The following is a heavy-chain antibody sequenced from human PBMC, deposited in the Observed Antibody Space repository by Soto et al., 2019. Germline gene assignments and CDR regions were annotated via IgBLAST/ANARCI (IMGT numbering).Heavy chain of an antibody. CDR1: SGSISSSNW. CDR2: IYHSGST. J-gene: IGHJ4*02. Sequence: PSETLSLTCAVSSGSISSSNWWSWVRQPPGKGLEWIGEIYHSGSTNYNPSLKSRVTISVDKSKNQFSLKLSSVTAADTAVYYCARVKRGYGDYYFDYWGQGTLVTVSS. CDR3: ARVKRGYGDYYFDY. D-gene: IGHD4-17*01. V-gene: IGHV4-4*02.